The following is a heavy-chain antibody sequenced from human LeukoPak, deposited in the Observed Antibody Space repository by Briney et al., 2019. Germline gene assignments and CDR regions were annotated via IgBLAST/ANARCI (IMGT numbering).Heavy chain of an antibody. Sequence: SETLSLTCTVSGCTISSSSYYWGWIRQPPGKVLEWIGSIYYSGSTNYNPSLKSPVTISVDTSKNQLSLKLSSVTAADTAVYYCARGTTTVLSDYYYYYMDVWGKGTTVTVSS. V-gene: IGHV4-39*07. CDR2: IYYSGST. J-gene: IGHJ6*03. D-gene: IGHD4-11*01. CDR1: GCTISSSSYY. CDR3: ARGTTTVLSDYYYYYMDV.